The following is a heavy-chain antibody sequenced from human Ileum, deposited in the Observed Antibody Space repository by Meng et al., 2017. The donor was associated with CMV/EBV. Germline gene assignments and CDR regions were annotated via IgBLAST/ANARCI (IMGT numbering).Heavy chain of an antibody. D-gene: IGHD2-21*01. V-gene: IGHV4-4*07. CDR1: GGSISGSFF. J-gene: IGHJ5*02. CDR3: ARECVGEGDWCHWDYWFDP. Sequence: GHLQGWGPMLLKPSETLSLTCTVSGGSISGSFFWSWVRQSAGKRLEWIGRIDPSGSANYNPSLQGRITVSIDTSNNQFSLTLTSVTAADTAVYYCARECVGEGDWCHWDYWFDPWGQGTLVTVSS. CDR2: IDPSGSA.